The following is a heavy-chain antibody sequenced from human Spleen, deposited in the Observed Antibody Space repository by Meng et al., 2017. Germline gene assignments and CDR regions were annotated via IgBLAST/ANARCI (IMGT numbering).Heavy chain of an antibody. V-gene: IGHV4-39*07. CDR3: ASGSGSGWYYFDN. CDR1: GGSISSSNYY. CDR2: IYHSGST. J-gene: IGHJ4*02. D-gene: IGHD6-19*01. Sequence: QLQLPESGPGLVKPSETLSLTCTVSGGSISSSNYYWDWIRQPPGKGLEWIGAIYHSGSTSYNPSLQSRVTMFVDTSKNQFSLRLSSVTPADTAMYYCASGSGSGWYYFDNWGQGTLVTVSS.